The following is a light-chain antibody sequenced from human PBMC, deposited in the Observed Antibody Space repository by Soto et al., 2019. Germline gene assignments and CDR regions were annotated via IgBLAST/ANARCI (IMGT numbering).Light chain of an antibody. CDR2: DVS. V-gene: IGLV2-14*01. J-gene: IGLJ2*01. CDR3: SSYTSSCTPVV. Sequence: QSALTQPASVSGSPGQSITISCTGTSSDVGGYNYVSWYQQHPGKAPKLMIYDVSNRPSGVSNRFSGSKSGNTASLTISGLQAEDEADYYCSSYTSSCTPVVFGGGTKLTVL. CDR1: SSDVGGYNY.